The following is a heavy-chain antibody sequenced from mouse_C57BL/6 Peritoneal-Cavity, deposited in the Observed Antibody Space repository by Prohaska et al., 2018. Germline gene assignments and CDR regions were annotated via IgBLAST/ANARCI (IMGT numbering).Heavy chain of an antibody. J-gene: IGHJ4*01. D-gene: IGHD1-1*01. CDR2: SIDGGSYT. CDR3: ARDGYYYGSSYYAMDY. Sequence: EVQLVESGGGLVKPGGSLKLSCAASGFTFSSYTMSWLRQPPEKRLEWVGTSIDGGSYTDYTDNVKGRVTIYRDNAKNNLYLQMSHLKSEDTAMYYCARDGYYYGSSYYAMDYWGQGTSVTVSS. V-gene: IGHV5-4*01. CDR1: GFTFSSYT.